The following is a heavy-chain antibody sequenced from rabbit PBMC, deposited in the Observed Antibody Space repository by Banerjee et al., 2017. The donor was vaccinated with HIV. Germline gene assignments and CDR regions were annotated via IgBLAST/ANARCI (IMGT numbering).Heavy chain of an antibody. CDR2: IAGSSSDFT. D-gene: IGHD8-1*01. V-gene: IGHV1S45*01. J-gene: IGHJ6*01. CDR1: GVSFSGSSY. Sequence: QEQLVESGGDLVKPGASLTLTCIASGVSFSGSSYMCWVRQAPGKGLEWISCIAGSSSDFTYSATWAKGRFTCSKTSSTTVTLQMTSLTVADTATYFCARDTGSSFSSYGMDLRGPGTLVTVS. CDR3: ARDTGSSFSSYGMDL.